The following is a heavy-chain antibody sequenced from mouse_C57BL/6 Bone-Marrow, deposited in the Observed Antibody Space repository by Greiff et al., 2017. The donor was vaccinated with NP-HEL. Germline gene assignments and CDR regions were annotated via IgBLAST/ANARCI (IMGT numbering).Heavy chain of an antibody. CDR2: IDPSDSYT. D-gene: IGHD4-1*01. V-gene: IGHV1-59*01. Sequence: QVHVKQPGAELVRPGTSVKLSCKASGYTFTSYWMHWVKQRPGQGLEWIGVIDPSDSYTNYNQKFKGKATLTVDTSSSTAYMQLSSLTSEDSAVYYCAREAALTGDYWGQGTTLTVSS. J-gene: IGHJ2*01. CDR1: GYTFTSYW. CDR3: AREAALTGDY.